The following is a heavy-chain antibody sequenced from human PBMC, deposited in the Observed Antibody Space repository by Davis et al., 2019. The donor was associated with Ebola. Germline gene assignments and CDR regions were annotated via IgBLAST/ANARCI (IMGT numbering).Heavy chain of an antibody. J-gene: IGHJ4*02. CDR3: AGAGNWDLFDY. Sequence: GESLKISCAASGFTFSSYGMHWVRQAPGKGLEWVAVIWYDGSNKYYADFVKGRFTISRDNSKNTLYLQMNSLRAEDTAVYYCAGAGNWDLFDYWGQGTLVTVSS. V-gene: IGHV3-33*01. CDR1: GFTFSSYG. CDR2: IWYDGSNK. D-gene: IGHD7-27*01.